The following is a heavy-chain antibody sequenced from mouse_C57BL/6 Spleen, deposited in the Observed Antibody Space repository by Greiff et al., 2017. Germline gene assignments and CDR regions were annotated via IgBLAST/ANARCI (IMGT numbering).Heavy chain of an antibody. D-gene: IGHD1-1*01. CDR2: IDPEDGET. Sequence: VHVKQSGAELVKPGASVKLSCTASGFNIKDYYMHWVKQRTEQGLEWIGRIDPEDGETKYAPKFQGKATITADTSSNTAYLQLSSLTSEDTAVYYCARHYYGSSYDWYFDVWGTGTTVTVSS. CDR1: GFNIKDYY. V-gene: IGHV14-2*01. CDR3: ARHYYGSSYDWYFDV. J-gene: IGHJ1*03.